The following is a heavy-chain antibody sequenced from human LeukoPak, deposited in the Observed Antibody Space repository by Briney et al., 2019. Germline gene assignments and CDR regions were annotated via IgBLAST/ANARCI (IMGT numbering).Heavy chain of an antibody. J-gene: IGHJ4*02. CDR1: GFTFSSYG. CDR3: AKDEHRYCSSTSCYKPSDC. CDR2: ISDDGSNK. Sequence: PGGSLRLSCAASGFTFSSYGMHWVRQAPGQRLEWVAVISDDGSNKYYADSVKGRFTISRDNSKNTLYLQMNSLRAEDTAVYNCAKDEHRYCSSTSCYKPSDCWGQGTLVTVSS. D-gene: IGHD2-2*02. V-gene: IGHV3-30*18.